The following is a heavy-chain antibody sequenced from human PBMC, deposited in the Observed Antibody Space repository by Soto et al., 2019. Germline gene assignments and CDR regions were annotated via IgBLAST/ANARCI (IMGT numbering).Heavy chain of an antibody. CDR1: GFTFATYG. CDR2: INWNGGSK. D-gene: IGHD3-22*01. V-gene: IGHV3-20*04. CDR3: ARATQSYYDTSGYYSYVH. Sequence: GSLRLSCAASGFTFATYGMSWVRQAPGKGLEWVAGINWNGGSKGYADSVKGRFTISRDNAKSSLYLQMNNLRAEDTAFYFCARATQSYYDTSGYYSYVHWGQGA. J-gene: IGHJ4*02.